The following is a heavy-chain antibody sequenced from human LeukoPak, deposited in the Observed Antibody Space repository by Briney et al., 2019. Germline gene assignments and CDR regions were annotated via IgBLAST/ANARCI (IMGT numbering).Heavy chain of an antibody. D-gene: IGHD6-19*01. Sequence: GGSLRLSCAASGFTFSSFWMSWVRQAPGKGLEWVANIKQDGSEKYYVDSVKGRFTISRDNAKNSLFLQMNSLRVEETAVYYCATSSGWRHSGTDYWGQGTLVTVSS. CDR2: IKQDGSEK. V-gene: IGHV3-7*02. J-gene: IGHJ4*02. CDR1: GFTFSSFW. CDR3: ATSSGWRHSGTDY.